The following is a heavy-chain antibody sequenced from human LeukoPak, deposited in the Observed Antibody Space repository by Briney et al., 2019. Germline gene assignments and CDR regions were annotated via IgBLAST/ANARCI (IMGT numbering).Heavy chain of an antibody. V-gene: IGHV3-9*01. CDR1: GFTFDDYA. Sequence: PGRSLRLSCAASGFTFDDYAMHWVRQAPGKGLEWVSGISRNSGSIGYADSVKGRFTISRDNAKNSLYLQMNSLRAEDTALYYCAKTKWGYFDYWGQGTLVTVSS. CDR2: ISRNSGSI. J-gene: IGHJ4*02. CDR3: AKTKWGYFDY. D-gene: IGHD3-16*01.